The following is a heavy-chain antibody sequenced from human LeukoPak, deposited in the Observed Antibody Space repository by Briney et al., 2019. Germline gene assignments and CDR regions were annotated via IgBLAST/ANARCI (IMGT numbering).Heavy chain of an antibody. Sequence: SVKVSCKASGGTFSSYAISWVRQAPGQGLEWMGGIIPIFGTANYAQKFQGRVTITTDESTSTAYMELSSLRSEDTAVYYCARDRRGEWERTYNWFDPWGQGTLVTVSS. J-gene: IGHJ5*02. D-gene: IGHD1-26*01. V-gene: IGHV1-69*05. CDR3: ARDRRGEWERTYNWFDP. CDR1: GGTFSSYA. CDR2: IIPIFGTA.